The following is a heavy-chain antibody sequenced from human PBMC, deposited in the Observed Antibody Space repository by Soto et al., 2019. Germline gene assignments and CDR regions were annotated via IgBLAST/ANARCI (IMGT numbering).Heavy chain of an antibody. Sequence: QVQLVQSGAEVKKPGSSVKVSCRAAGGTFSSYIMTWVRQAPGQGLEWMGRIIPVLDVTYYAQRFQGRVTFTADKSTSTAYMELSGLTSDDTAVYFCAKSPTPGSATSSYYGMDVWGQGTTVTVSS. J-gene: IGHJ6*02. CDR1: GGTFSSYI. V-gene: IGHV1-69*02. D-gene: IGHD2-21*01. CDR3: AKSPTPGSATSSYYGMDV. CDR2: IIPVLDVT.